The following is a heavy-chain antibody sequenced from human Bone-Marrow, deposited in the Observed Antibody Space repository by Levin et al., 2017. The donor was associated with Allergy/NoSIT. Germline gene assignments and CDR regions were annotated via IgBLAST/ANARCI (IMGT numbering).Heavy chain of an antibody. Sequence: AASVKVSCAASGFTFTTYSLNWVRQAPGKGLEWVSSISSSSSYIYYADSLKGRFTVSRDNAKNSLYLEMNSLRAEDTAVYYCARDHYDVLTGYSFGYIDYWGQGTLVTVSS. CDR2: ISSSSSYI. CDR3: ARDHYDVLTGYSFGYIDY. D-gene: IGHD3-9*01. V-gene: IGHV3-21*01. CDR1: GFTFTTYS. J-gene: IGHJ4*02.